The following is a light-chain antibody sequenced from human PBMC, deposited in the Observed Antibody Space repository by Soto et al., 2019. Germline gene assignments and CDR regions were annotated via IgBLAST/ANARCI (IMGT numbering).Light chain of an antibody. CDR2: GAS. CDR1: QSVSSSY. CDR3: QQYGSSPPRVT. V-gene: IGKV3-20*01. J-gene: IGKJ3*01. Sequence: DIVLTQSPGTLSLSPGERATLSCRASQSVSSSYLAWYQQRPGQAPRLLIFGASTRATGIPDRFSGSGSGTGFTLTISRLEPEDFAVYYCQQYGSSPPRVTFGPGTKVDI.